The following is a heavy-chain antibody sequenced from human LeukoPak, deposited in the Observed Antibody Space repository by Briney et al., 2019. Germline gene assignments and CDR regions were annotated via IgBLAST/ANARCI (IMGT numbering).Heavy chain of an antibody. J-gene: IGHJ4*02. CDR2: IKSKTHGGTT. V-gene: IGHV3-15*01. CDR3: TTIAAAGQYDY. Sequence: PGGSLRLSCAASGFTFSDYYMSWIRQAPGKGLEWVGRIKSKTHGGTTDYAAPVKGRFTISRDDSRNTLYLQMNSLKTEDTAVYYCTTIAAAGQYDYWGQGTLVTVSS. D-gene: IGHD6-25*01. CDR1: GFTFSDYY.